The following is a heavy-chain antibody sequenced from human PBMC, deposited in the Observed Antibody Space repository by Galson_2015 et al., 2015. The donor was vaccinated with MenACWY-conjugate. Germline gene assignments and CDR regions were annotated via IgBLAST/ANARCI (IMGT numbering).Heavy chain of an antibody. Sequence: SLRLSCAVSGFSVTDNCLSCVRQAPGKGPEWVSGIAGPTGGTYYAESVKGRFSSSRDNSKNILYLQMNSLRVEDTALYYCAKSFEGCLVDHWGHGILVTVSS. D-gene: IGHD3-3*02. V-gene: IGHV3-23*01. CDR2: IAGPTGGT. CDR3: AKSFEGCLVDH. CDR1: GFSVTDNC. J-gene: IGHJ4*01.